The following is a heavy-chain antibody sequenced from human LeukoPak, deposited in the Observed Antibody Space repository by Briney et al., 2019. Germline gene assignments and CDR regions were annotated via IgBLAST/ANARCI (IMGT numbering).Heavy chain of an antibody. CDR2: IIPIFGTA. Sequence: GASVKVSCKASGGTFSSYAITWVRQAPLQGLEWMGGIIPIFGTAKYAQKFQGRVTITADESTSTAYMELSSLRSEDTAVYYCASGRTVAAYYYYGMDVWGQGTTVTVSS. CDR3: ASGRTVAAYYYYGMDV. CDR1: GGTFSSYA. D-gene: IGHD4-23*01. V-gene: IGHV1-69*13. J-gene: IGHJ6*02.